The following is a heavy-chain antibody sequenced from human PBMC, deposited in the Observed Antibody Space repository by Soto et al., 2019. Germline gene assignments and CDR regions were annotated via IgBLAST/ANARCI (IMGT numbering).Heavy chain of an antibody. CDR1: GGTFSSYA. D-gene: IGHD1-26*01. J-gene: IGHJ4*02. V-gene: IGHV1-69*05. Sequence: GASVKVSCKASGGTFSSYAISWVRQAPGQGLEWMGWITPISGAVNYAQKFQERVTLTRDRSINTAYMRMSSLGSEDTAIYFCASGGAGSGPFTWELPDHWGQGTLVTVSS. CDR2: ITPISGAV. CDR3: ASGGAGSGPFTWELPDH.